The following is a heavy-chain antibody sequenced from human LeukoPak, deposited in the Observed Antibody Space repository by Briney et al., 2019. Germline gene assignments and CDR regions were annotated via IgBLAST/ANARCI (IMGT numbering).Heavy chain of an antibody. V-gene: IGHV3-11*04. D-gene: IGHD3-22*01. CDR3: ARYYDSSGYGLDY. CDR2: ISSSGSTI. CDR1: GFTFSDYY. Sequence: GGSLRLSFAASGFTFSDYYMSWIRQTPGKGLQWVSYISSSGSTIYYADSVKGRFTISRDNAKNSLYLQVNSLRAEDTAVYYCARYYDSSGYGLDYWGQGTLVTVSS. J-gene: IGHJ4*02.